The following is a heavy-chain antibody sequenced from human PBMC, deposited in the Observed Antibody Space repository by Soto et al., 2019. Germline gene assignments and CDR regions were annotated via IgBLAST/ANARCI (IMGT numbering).Heavy chain of an antibody. J-gene: IGHJ6*02. CDR3: ARDHLVSWELSYYGMDV. CDR1: GFTFSSYA. D-gene: IGHD1-26*01. Sequence: QVQLVESGGGVVQPGRSLRLSCAASGFTFSSYAMHWVRQAPGKGLEGVAVISYDGSNKYYADSVKGRFTISRDNSKNTLYLQMNSLRDEDTAVYYCARDHLVSWELSYYGMDVWGQGTTVTVSS. V-gene: IGHV3-30-3*01. CDR2: ISYDGSNK.